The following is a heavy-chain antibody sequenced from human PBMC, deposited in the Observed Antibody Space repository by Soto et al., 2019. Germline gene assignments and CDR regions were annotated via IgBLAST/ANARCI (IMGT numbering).Heavy chain of an antibody. CDR2: INHGGNS. CDR1: GGSLSDYS. V-gene: IGHV4-34*01. Sequence: QVQLHQWGAGLLKPSETLSLRCAVYGGSLSDYSWTWIRQSPGKGLEWIGEINHGGNSKYNPSLKSRVTISIDKSKNQLSLILTALTAADTAVYHCARGGGDTGYFFDSWGQGTLVTVSS. D-gene: IGHD5-12*01. CDR3: ARGGGDTGYFFDS. J-gene: IGHJ4*02.